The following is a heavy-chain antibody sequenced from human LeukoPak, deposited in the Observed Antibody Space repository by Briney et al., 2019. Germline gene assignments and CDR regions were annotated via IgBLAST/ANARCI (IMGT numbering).Heavy chain of an antibody. V-gene: IGHV5-10-1*01. CDR2: IDPSDSYT. Sequence: GESLKISCKGSGYSFTSYWISWVRQMPGKGLEWMGRIDPSDSYTNYSPSFQGHVTISADKSISTPYLQWSSLKASDTAMDYCARQGSLGYCSGGSCSRSDYWGQGTLVTVSS. CDR3: ARQGSLGYCSGGSCSRSDY. CDR1: GYSFTSYW. J-gene: IGHJ4*02. D-gene: IGHD2-15*01.